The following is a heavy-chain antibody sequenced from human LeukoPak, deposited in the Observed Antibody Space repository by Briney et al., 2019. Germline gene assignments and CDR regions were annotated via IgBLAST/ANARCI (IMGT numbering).Heavy chain of an antibody. J-gene: IGHJ4*02. CDR1: GFSFSSYE. CDR3: ARDGGYGKEPSIDY. Sequence: TGGSLRLSCAASGFSFSSYEMNWVRQAPGKGLEWVSYISTSGLTTYYADSVKGRFTISRDNAKNSVHLQMNSLRAEDTAVYYCARDGGYGKEPSIDYWGQGTLVTVSS. D-gene: IGHD2-15*01. V-gene: IGHV3-48*03. CDR2: ISTSGLTT.